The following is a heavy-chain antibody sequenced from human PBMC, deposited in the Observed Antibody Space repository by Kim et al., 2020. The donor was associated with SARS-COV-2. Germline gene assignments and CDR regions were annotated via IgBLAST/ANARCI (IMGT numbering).Heavy chain of an antibody. J-gene: IGHJ4*02. Sequence: GYADSVKVRFTISRDNAKNSLYLQMNSLRAEDTALYYCAKGGQQLLYFDYWGQGTLVTVSS. V-gene: IGHV3-9*01. D-gene: IGHD6-13*01. CDR3: AKGGQQLLYFDY.